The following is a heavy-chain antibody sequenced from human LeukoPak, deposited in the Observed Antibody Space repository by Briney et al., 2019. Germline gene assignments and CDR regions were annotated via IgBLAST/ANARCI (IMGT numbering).Heavy chain of an antibody. CDR1: AYTFTIYY. V-gene: IGHV1-46*01. Sequence: GASVTVSFTSSAYTFTIYYMHWVRQAPGQGLGWMGIINPSGGSTSYAQKFQGRVTMTRDTSTSTVYMELSSLRSEDTSVYYCARMYYYDSSGYFDYWGQGTLVTVSS. CDR3: ARMYYYDSSGYFDY. D-gene: IGHD3-22*01. CDR2: INPSGGST. J-gene: IGHJ4*02.